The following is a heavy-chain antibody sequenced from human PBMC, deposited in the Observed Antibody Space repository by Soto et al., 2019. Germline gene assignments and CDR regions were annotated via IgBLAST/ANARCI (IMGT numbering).Heavy chain of an antibody. J-gene: IGHJ4*02. CDR1: GFTFSSYA. V-gene: IGHV3-23*01. CDR3: AKGRSGWWGFDY. Sequence: ESVGGLVQPGGSLRLSCAASGFTFSSYAMSWVRQAPGKGLEWVSAISGSGGSTYYADSVKGRFTISRDNSKNTLYLQMNSLRAEDTAVYYCAKGRSGWWGFDYWGQGTLVTVSS. CDR2: ISGSGGST. D-gene: IGHD6-19*01.